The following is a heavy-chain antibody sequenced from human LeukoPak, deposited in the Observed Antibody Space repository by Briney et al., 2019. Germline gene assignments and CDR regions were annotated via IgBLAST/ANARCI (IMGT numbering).Heavy chain of an antibody. CDR2: IYYSGST. CDR3: ARGLRFLEWLFDI. V-gene: IGHV4-59*01. J-gene: IGHJ3*02. Sequence: KPSETLSLTCTVSGGSISSYYWSWIRQPPGKGPEWIGYIYYSGSTNYNPSLKSRVTISVDTSKNQFSLKLSSVTAADTAVYYCARGLRFLEWLFDIWGQGTMVTVSS. D-gene: IGHD3-3*01. CDR1: GGSISSYY.